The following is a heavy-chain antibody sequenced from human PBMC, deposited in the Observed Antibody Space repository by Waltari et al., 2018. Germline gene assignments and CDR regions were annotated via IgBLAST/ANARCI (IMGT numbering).Heavy chain of an antibody. CDR1: GGSISSHY. Sequence: QVQLQESGPGLVKPSETLSLTCTVSGGSISSHYWSWIRQPPGKGLEWIGYIYYSGGTNYTPSLKSRVTISVDTSKNQFSLKLSSVTAADTAVYYCARGDYGDYVVDYWGQGTLVTVSS. CDR2: IYYSGGT. D-gene: IGHD4-17*01. V-gene: IGHV4-59*11. CDR3: ARGDYGDYVVDY. J-gene: IGHJ4*02.